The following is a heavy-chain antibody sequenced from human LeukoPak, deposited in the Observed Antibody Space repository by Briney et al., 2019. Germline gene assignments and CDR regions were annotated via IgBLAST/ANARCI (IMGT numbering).Heavy chain of an antibody. D-gene: IGHD1-7*01. CDR3: ARAGGGPTTLYWYFDI. Sequence: PSETLSLTCTVSGGSISSYYWSWIRQPAGKGLEWIGRIYISGSTNYNPSLKSRVTMSVDTSKNQFSLKLSSVTAADTAVYYCARAGGGPTTLYWYFDIWGRGTLVTVSS. V-gene: IGHV4-4*07. CDR1: GGSISSYY. CDR2: IYISGST. J-gene: IGHJ2*01.